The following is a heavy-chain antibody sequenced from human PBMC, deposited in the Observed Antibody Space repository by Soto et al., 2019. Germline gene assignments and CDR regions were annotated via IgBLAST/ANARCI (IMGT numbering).Heavy chain of an antibody. CDR3: ARTLRRGPPFDY. V-gene: IGHV1-18*01. J-gene: IGHJ4*02. CDR1: GYTFTSYY. D-gene: IGHD3-10*01. Sequence: ASVKVSCKASGYTFTSYYISWVRQAPGQGLEWMGWISGYNGNTNYAQKLQGRVTMTTDTSTSTAYMELRSLRSDDTAVYYCARTLRRGPPFDYWGQGTLVTVSS. CDR2: ISGYNGNT.